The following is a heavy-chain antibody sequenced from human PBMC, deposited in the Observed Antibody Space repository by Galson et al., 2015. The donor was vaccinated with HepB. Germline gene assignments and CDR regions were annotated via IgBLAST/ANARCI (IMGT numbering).Heavy chain of an antibody. D-gene: IGHD6-19*01. CDR2: INSDRTSI. CDR3: AIEFVAVVGRNSDALDI. CDR1: GFTFSRYC. Sequence: SLRLSCAAYGFTFSRYCMHCLRHVPGQGRVWVSLINSDRTSISYADSGQGRFTISRDNAKNTLNLQMNSLRVEDTAVYYCAIEFVAVVGRNSDALDIWGQGTMVTVSS. V-gene: IGHV3-74*01. J-gene: IGHJ3*02.